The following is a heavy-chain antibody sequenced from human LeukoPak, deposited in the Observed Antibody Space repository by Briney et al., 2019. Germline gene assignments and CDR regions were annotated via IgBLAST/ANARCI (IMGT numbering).Heavy chain of an antibody. J-gene: IGHJ6*03. V-gene: IGHV3-7*01. Sequence: GGSLRLSCAASGLPFSSVWMSWVRQAPGKGPEWVANIKQDGSEKFYVDSVKGRFTISKDNAKNSLYLQMNSLRAEDTAVYYCARMQSIFYGLYYYYYMDVWGKGTTVTVSS. D-gene: IGHD3-10*01. CDR2: IKQDGSEK. CDR1: GLPFSSVW. CDR3: ARMQSIFYGLYYYYYMDV.